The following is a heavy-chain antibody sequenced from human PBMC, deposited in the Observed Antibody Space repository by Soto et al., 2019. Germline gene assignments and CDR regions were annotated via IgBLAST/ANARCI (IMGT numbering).Heavy chain of an antibody. V-gene: IGHV3-30*18. CDR3: AKDLLRPGRAYGMDV. Sequence: GSLRLSCAASGFTFSSYGMHWVRQAPGKGLEWVAVISYDGSNKYYADSVKGRFTISRDNSKNTLYLQMNSLRVEDTAVYYCAKDLLRPGRAYGMDVWGQGTTVTVSS. CDR1: GFTFSSYG. J-gene: IGHJ6*02. CDR2: ISYDGSNK.